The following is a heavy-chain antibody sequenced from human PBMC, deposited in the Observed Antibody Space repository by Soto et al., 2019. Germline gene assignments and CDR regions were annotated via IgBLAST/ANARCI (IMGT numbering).Heavy chain of an antibody. CDR1: GFTFDDYA. CDR3: AKNRVRGRFGESSFDV. J-gene: IGHJ3*01. Sequence: EAQLVESGGGLVQPGRALRLSCAASGFTFDDYAMHWVRQAPGKGLEWVSGISWNTYIIDYADSVKGRFTISRDNAENSLYLQMTSLRNEDTALYYCAKNRVRGRFGESSFDVWGQGAIVTVSS. V-gene: IGHV3-9*01. CDR2: ISWNTYII. D-gene: IGHD3-10*01.